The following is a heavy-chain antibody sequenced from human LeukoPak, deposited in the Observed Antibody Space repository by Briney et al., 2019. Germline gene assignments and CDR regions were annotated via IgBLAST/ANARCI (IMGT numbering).Heavy chain of an antibody. CDR2: IYYSGST. D-gene: IGHD6-13*01. CDR3: ARRGSSWSYYFDY. J-gene: IGHJ4*02. V-gene: IGHV4-39*01. Sequence: SETLSLTCTVSGGSISSSSYYWVWIRQPPGKGLEWIGNIYYSGSTYYNPSLKSRVTISVDTSKNQFSLKLSSVTAADTAVYYCARRGSSWSYYFDYWGQGTLVTVSS. CDR1: GGSISSSSYY.